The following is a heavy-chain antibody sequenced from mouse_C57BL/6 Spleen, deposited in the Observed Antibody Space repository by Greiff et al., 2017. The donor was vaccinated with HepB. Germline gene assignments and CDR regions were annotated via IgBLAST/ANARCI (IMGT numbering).Heavy chain of an antibody. Sequence: DVKLQESGPGLVKPSQSLSLTCSVTGYSITSGYYWNWIRQFPGNKREWMGYISYDGNNNYNPSLKNRISITRDTSKNQFFLKLNSVTTEDTATYYCARTVLHWYFDGWGTGTTVTVSS. J-gene: IGHJ1*03. CDR2: ISYDGNN. D-gene: IGHD1-1*01. CDR3: ARTVLHWYFDG. CDR1: GYSITSGYY. V-gene: IGHV3-6*01.